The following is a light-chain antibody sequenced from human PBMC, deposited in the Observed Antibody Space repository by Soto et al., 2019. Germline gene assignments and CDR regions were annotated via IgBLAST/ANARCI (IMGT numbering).Light chain of an antibody. CDR1: QSVSSY. Sequence: EIMLTQSPVTLSLSPGERATLSCRASQSVSSYLAWYQQKPGQAPRLLIYDASNRATGIPARFSGSGSGTDFTLTIRSLEPEAFAVYYCQQRTNWYTFGQGTKLEIK. CDR3: QQRTNWYT. V-gene: IGKV3-11*01. J-gene: IGKJ2*01. CDR2: DAS.